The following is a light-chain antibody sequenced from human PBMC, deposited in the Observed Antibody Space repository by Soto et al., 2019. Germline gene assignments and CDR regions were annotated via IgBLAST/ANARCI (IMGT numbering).Light chain of an antibody. CDR3: QQYGSSKGRSYT. CDR1: QSVSSSY. Sequence: EIVLTQSPGTLSLSPGERATLSCRASQSVSSSYLAWYQQKPGQAPRLLIYGASSRATGIPDRFSGSGSGTDFTRTISRLEPEDFAVYYWQQYGSSKGRSYTFGQGTKLESK. CDR2: GAS. V-gene: IGKV3-20*01. J-gene: IGKJ2*01.